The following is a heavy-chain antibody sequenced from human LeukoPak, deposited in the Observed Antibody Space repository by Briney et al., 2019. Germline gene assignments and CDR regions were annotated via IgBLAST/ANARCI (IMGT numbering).Heavy chain of an antibody. D-gene: IGHD3-3*01. CDR3: ARAKKKGYFGVAEWPYGMDV. V-gene: IGHV3-48*03. J-gene: IGHJ6*02. CDR1: GFTFNKAW. CDR2: ISSSGSTI. Sequence: GGSLRLSCAASGFTFNKAWMNWVRQAPGKGLEWVSYISSSGSTIYYADSVKGRFTISRDNAKNSLYLQMNSLRAEDTAVYYCARAKKKGYFGVAEWPYGMDVWGQGTTVTVSS.